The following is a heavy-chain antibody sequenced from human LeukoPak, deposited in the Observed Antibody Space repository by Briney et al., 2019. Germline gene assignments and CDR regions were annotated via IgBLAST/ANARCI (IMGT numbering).Heavy chain of an antibody. CDR1: GFTLSSYS. CDR2: ISISSDTI. Sequence: GVSLRLSCAASGFTLSSYSMNWVRQAPGKGLEWVSYISISSDTIYYADSVKGRFTISGDNAKNSLYLQMNSLRDDDTAVYYCARGPPMFTPWGQGTLVTVSS. CDR3: ARGPPMFTP. J-gene: IGHJ5*02. V-gene: IGHV3-48*02. D-gene: IGHD3-10*01.